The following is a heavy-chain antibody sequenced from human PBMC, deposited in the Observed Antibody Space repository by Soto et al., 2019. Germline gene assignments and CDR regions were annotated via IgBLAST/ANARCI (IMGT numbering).Heavy chain of an antibody. Sequence: EVQLVESGGGLVQPGGSLRLSCAVSGFTFSSYWMHWGRQAPGKGLVWVSRINSDGSSTSYADSVKGRFTISRDNAKNTLYLQMNSLRAEDTAVYYCAVAVAGPTASGYWGQGTLVTVSS. D-gene: IGHD6-19*01. CDR2: INSDGSST. CDR1: GFTFSSYW. J-gene: IGHJ4*02. V-gene: IGHV3-74*01. CDR3: AVAVAGPTASGY.